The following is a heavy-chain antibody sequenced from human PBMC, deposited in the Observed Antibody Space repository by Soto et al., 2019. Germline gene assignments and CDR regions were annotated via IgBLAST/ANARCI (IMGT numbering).Heavy chain of an antibody. CDR2: ISSSSSTI. V-gene: IGHV3-48*01. CDR1: GFTFSSYS. D-gene: IGHD3-3*01. J-gene: IGHJ4*02. CDR3: ARGGSESIRFLEWLLAYHDY. Sequence: GGSLRLSCAASGFTFSSYSMNWVRQAPGKGLEWVSYISSSSSTIYYADSVKGRFTISRGNAKNSLYLQMNSLRAEDTAVYYCARGGSESIRFLEWLLAYHDYWGQGTLVTVSS.